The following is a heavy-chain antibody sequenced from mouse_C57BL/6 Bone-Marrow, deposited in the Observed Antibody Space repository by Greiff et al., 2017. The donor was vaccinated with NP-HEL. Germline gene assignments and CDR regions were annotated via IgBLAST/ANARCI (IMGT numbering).Heavy chain of an antibody. D-gene: IGHD1-1*02. V-gene: IGHV1-26*01. Sequence: EVQLQQSGPELVKPGASVKISCKASGYTFTDYYMNWVKQSHGKSLEWIGDINPNNGGTSYNQKFKGKATLTVDKSSSTAYMELRSLTSEDSAVYYCARREVLCPDYYALDYWGQGTSVTVSS. J-gene: IGHJ4*01. CDR3: ARREVLCPDYYALDY. CDR1: GYTFTDYY. CDR2: INPNNGGT.